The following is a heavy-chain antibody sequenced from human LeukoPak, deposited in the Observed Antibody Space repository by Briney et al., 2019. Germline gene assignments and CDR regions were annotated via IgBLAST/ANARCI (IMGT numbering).Heavy chain of an antibody. CDR1: GGSFSGYY. V-gene: IGHV4-34*01. CDR2: INHSGST. CDR3: ARGPAAGLYYYYGMDV. D-gene: IGHD6-13*01. J-gene: IGHJ6*02. Sequence: SETLSLTCAVYGGSFSGYYWSWIRQPPGKGLEWIGEINHSGSTNYNPSLKSRVTISVDTSKNQFSLKLSSVTAADTAVYYCARGPAAGLYYYYGMDVWGQGTTVTVSS.